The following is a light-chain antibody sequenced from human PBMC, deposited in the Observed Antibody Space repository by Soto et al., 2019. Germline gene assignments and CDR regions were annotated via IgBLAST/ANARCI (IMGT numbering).Light chain of an antibody. J-gene: IGKJ1*01. CDR1: QNIRGNE. CDR2: RGS. CDR3: QDYGTSAPWT. Sequence: EVVLTQSPGTLSLSPGERATLSCRASQNIRGNELAWYQQKPGQAPRLLIYRGSTRATGIPDRFSGRGSGTHFTRTISRLEPEDFAVYYCQDYGTSAPWTFGQGTKVEIK. V-gene: IGKV3-20*01.